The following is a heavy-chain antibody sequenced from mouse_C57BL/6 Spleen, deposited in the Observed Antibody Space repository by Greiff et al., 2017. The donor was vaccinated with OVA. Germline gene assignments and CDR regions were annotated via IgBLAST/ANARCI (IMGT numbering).Heavy chain of an antibody. CDR2: IDPSDSYT. CDR3: AYSSGYRAWFAY. J-gene: IGHJ3*01. D-gene: IGHD3-2*02. Sequence: QVQLQQPGAELVMPGASVKLSCKASGYTFTSYWMHWVKQRPGQGLEWIGEIDPSDSYTNYNQKFKGKSTLTVDKSSSTAYMQLSSLTSEDSAVYYCAYSSGYRAWFAYWGQGTLVTVSA. CDR1: GYTFTSYW. V-gene: IGHV1-69*01.